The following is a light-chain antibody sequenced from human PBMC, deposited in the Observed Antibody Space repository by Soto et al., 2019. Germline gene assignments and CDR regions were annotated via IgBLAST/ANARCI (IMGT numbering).Light chain of an antibody. V-gene: IGKV1-39*01. J-gene: IGKJ2*01. CDR2: GAS. Sequence: DIRMTQSPSSLSASVGDRVTITCRASQTIHTFLNWYQQKPGKAPNLLIYGASTLQSGVPSRFSGSGSWRDFSLNISDLQPDDFATYYCQQSYSLPFTFGQGTRLEI. CDR1: QTIHTF. CDR3: QQSYSLPFT.